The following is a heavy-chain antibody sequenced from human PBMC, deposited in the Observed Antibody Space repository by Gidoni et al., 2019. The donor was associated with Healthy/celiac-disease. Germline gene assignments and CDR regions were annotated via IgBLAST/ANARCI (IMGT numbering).Heavy chain of an antibody. CDR1: GFTFSDYY. Sequence: QVQLVESGGGLVKPGGSLRLSCAASGFTFSDYYMSWIRPAPGKGLEWVSYISSSSSYTNYADSVKGRFTISRDNAKNSLYLQMNSLRAEDTAVYYCAREVAVAGGDAFDIWGQGTMVTVSS. CDR2: ISSSSSYT. J-gene: IGHJ3*02. CDR3: AREVAVAGGDAFDI. V-gene: IGHV3-11*05. D-gene: IGHD6-19*01.